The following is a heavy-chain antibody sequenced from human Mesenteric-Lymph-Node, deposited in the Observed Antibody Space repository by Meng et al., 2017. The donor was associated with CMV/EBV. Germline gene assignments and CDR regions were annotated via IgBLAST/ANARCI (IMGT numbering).Heavy chain of an antibody. CDR3: AKEGNSRYYYGMDV. CDR2: INEDGSDK. V-gene: IGHV3-7*01. Sequence: GGSLRLSCAASGFTFSGSWMGWVRQAPGKGLEWVADINEDGSDKYYLDSVKGRFTISRDNSKNTLYLQMNSLRAEDTAVYYCAKEGNSRYYYGMDVWGQGTTVTVSS. J-gene: IGHJ6*02. CDR1: GFTFSGSW. D-gene: IGHD3-16*02.